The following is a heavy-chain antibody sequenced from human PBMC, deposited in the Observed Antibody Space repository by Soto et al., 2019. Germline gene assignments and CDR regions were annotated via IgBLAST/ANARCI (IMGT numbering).Heavy chain of an antibody. Sequence: QAQLVQSGAEVKKPGASVKVSCKASGYTFSSYGISWVRQAPGQRLTWLGWISPYNDDTNYAQKLQGRGTITTYTSTRTAYMGLRSRRSDDTAVYYCARVGYYHSSGSRNYHYYGVDVWGQGTTVTVSS. J-gene: IGHJ6*02. CDR2: ISPYNDDT. CDR1: GYTFSSYG. CDR3: ARVGYYHSSGSRNYHYYGVDV. D-gene: IGHD3-22*01. V-gene: IGHV1-18*01.